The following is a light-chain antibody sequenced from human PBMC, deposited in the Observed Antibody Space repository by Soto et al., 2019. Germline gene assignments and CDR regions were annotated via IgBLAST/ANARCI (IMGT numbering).Light chain of an antibody. CDR1: QGVRDE. Sequence: IPMTQSPSSLSASVGDRVTITGRASQGVRDEVGWYQQKPGKAPKLLIYSASTLQSGVPSRFSGSGSGTDFTLTISSLQPEDFATYYCLQESNYPLTFGGGTKVEIK. CDR3: LQESNYPLT. V-gene: IGKV1-6*01. J-gene: IGKJ4*01. CDR2: SAS.